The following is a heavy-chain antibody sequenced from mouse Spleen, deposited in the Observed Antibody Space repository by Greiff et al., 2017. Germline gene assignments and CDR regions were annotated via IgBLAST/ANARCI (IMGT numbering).Heavy chain of an antibody. J-gene: IGHJ3*01. CDR2: ISSGSSTI. D-gene: IGHD2-13*01. CDR1: GFTFSDYG. Sequence: EVHLVESGGGLVKPGGSLKLSCAASGFTFSDYGMHWVRQAPEKGLEWVAYISSGSSTIYYADTVKGRFTISRDNAKNTLFLQMTSLRSEDTAMYYCATYGDYAWFAYWGQGTLVTVSA. V-gene: IGHV5-17*01. CDR3: ATYGDYAWFAY.